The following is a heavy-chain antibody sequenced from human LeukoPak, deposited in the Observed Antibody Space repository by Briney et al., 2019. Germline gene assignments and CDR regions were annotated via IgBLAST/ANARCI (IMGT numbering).Heavy chain of an antibody. V-gene: IGHV3-21*01. Sequence: PGGSLRLSCAASGFTFSSYSMNWVRQAPGKGLEWVSSISGSSSYIYYADSVKGRFTISRDNAKNSLYLQMNSLRAEDTAVYYCARNRKYYYDSSGYYHTYNWFDPWGQGTLVTVSS. CDR3: ARNRKYYYDSSGYYHTYNWFDP. CDR2: ISGSSSYI. J-gene: IGHJ5*02. CDR1: GFTFSSYS. D-gene: IGHD3-22*01.